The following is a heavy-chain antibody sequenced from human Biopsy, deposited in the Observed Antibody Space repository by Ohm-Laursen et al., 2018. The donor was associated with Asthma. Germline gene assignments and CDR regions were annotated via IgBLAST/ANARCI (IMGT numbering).Heavy chain of an antibody. V-gene: IGHV3-11*01. CDR1: GFSFSDYY. D-gene: IGHD3-3*01. CDR2: ISSSGSTT. J-gene: IGHJ5*02. Sequence: SLRLSCAASGFSFSDYYMTWMRQAPGKGLEWVSSISSSGSTTYPADSVKGRFTISRDNAKDLLYLQMNSLRAEDTAVYFCAREGNDWSGYVTGDHWGQGSLVTVSS. CDR3: AREGNDWSGYVTGDH.